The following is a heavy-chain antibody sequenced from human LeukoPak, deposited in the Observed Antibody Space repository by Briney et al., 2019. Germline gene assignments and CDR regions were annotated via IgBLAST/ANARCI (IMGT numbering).Heavy chain of an antibody. V-gene: IGHV3-74*01. D-gene: IGHD3-3*01. J-gene: IGHJ4*02. CDR3: AKDHYWSIDY. CDR1: GFSLSNYW. CDR2: ISPDGSQT. Sequence: GGSLRVSCAASGFSLSNYWMHWVRQAPGKGLMWVSQISPDGSQTFYADSVKGRFTISRDIAKNTLYLQMNSLRAEDTGVYYCAKDHYWSIDYWGRGTLVTVSS.